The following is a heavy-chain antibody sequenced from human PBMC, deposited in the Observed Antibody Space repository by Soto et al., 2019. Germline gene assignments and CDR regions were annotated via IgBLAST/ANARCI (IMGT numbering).Heavy chain of an antibody. CDR3: ARPSSWYYHFDY. CDR1: GYTFTSYA. J-gene: IGHJ4*02. CDR2: INAGNGNT. D-gene: IGHD6-13*01. V-gene: IGHV1-3*01. Sequence: ASVKVSCKASGYTFTSYAMHWVRQAPGQRLEWMGWINAGNGNTKYSQKFQGRVTITRDTSASTAYMELSSLRSEDTAVYYCARPSSWYYHFDYWGQGTRVTVSS.